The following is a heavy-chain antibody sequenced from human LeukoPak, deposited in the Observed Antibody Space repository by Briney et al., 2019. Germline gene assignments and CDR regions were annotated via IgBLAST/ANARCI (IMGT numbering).Heavy chain of an antibody. D-gene: IGHD2-2*01. Sequence: GGSLRLSCAASGFTFSSYAMRWVRHARGKGLECVSAISGSGGSTYYADSVKGRFTISRDNSKNTLYLQMNSLRARDTAVYHGAKEFVRAAIVTPDVFDIWGQGTMVTVSA. V-gene: IGHV3-23*01. J-gene: IGHJ3*02. CDR3: AKEFVRAAIVTPDVFDI. CDR1: GFTFSSYA. CDR2: ISGSGGST.